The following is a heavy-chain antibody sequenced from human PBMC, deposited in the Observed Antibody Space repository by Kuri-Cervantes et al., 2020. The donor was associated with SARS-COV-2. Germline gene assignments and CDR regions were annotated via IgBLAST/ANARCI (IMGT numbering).Heavy chain of an antibody. CDR3: ANYDYSTLYFDY. Sequence: LRLSCTVSGGSISSSSYYWGWIRQPPGKGLEWIGSIYYSGSTYYNPSLKSRVTISVDTSKNQFSLKLSSVTAADTAVYYCANYDYSTLYFDYWGQGTLVTVSS. D-gene: IGHD4-11*01. CDR2: IYYSGST. CDR1: GGSISSSSYY. V-gene: IGHV4-39*01. J-gene: IGHJ4*02.